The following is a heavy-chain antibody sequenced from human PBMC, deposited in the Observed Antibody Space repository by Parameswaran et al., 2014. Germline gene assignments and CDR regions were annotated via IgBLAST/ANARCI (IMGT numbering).Heavy chain of an antibody. Sequence: VRQAPGKGLEWIGEINHSGSTNYNPSLKSRVTISVDTSKNQFSLKLSSVTAADTAVYYCARGPRRITMIVVVITTKGWFDPWGQGTLVTVSS. J-gene: IGHJ5*02. D-gene: IGHD3-22*01. V-gene: IGHV4-34*01. CDR2: INHSGST. CDR3: ARGPRRITMIVVVITTKGWFDP.